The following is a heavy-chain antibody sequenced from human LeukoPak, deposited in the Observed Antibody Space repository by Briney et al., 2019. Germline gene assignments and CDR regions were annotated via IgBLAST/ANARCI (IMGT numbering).Heavy chain of an antibody. J-gene: IGHJ4*02. Sequence: SETLSLTCTVSGGSISSYYWSWLRQPAGKGLEWIGRIYTSGTTHYNPSLKSRVTMSVDTSKNQFSLKLSSVTAADTAVYYCARLSTVTASFDYWGQGTLVTVSS. CDR1: GGSISSYY. D-gene: IGHD4-17*01. CDR3: ARLSTVTASFDY. CDR2: IYTSGTT. V-gene: IGHV4-4*07.